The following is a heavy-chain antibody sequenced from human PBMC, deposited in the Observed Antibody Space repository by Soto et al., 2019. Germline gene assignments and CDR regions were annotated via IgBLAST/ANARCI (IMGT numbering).Heavy chain of an antibody. CDR3: ADILDA. CDR2: ISGSGDNT. Sequence: GGSLRLSCAASGFTFSSYAMTWVRQAPGKGLEWVSEISGSGDNTYYADSVKGRFIISRDNSKNTLYLQMNSLRAEDTAVYYCADILDAWGKGTTVTVSS. J-gene: IGHJ6*04. V-gene: IGHV3-23*01. CDR1: GFTFSSYA.